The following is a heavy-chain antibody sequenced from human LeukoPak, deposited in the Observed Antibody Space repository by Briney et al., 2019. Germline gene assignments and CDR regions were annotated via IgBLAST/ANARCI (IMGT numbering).Heavy chain of an antibody. CDR2: IKQDGSEK. D-gene: IGHD3-22*01. CDR1: GFTFSSYW. CDR3: VKIRVVPSDYFDY. Sequence: GGSLRLSCAASGFTFSSYWMSWVRQAPGKGLEWVANIKQDGSEKYYVDSVKGRFTISRDNSKNTLYLQINSLRAEDTAVYYCVKIRVVPSDYFDYWGQGTLVTVSS. J-gene: IGHJ4*02. V-gene: IGHV3-7*03.